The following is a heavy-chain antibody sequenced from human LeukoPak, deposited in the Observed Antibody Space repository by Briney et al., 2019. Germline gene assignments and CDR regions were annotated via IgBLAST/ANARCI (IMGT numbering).Heavy chain of an antibody. CDR3: ARARDLGWGTVDYFDY. V-gene: IGHV4-59*01. D-gene: IGHD3-3*01. J-gene: IGHJ4*02. CDR2: IYYGGST. CDR1: GGSISSYY. Sequence: PSETLSLTCTVSGGSISSYYWSWIRQPPGKGLEWIGYIYYGGSTNYNPSLKSRVTISVDTSKNQFSLKLSSVTAADTAVYYCARARDLGWGTVDYFDYWGQGTLVTVSS.